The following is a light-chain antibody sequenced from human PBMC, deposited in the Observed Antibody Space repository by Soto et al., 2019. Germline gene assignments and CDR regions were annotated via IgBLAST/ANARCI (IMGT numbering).Light chain of an antibody. CDR2: RNN. J-gene: IGLJ1*01. V-gene: IGLV1-47*01. CDR1: SSNIGSNY. Sequence: QSVLTQPPSASGTPGHRVTISCSGSSSNIGSNYVYWYQQLPGTAPKLLIYRNNQRPSGVPDRFSGSKSGTSASLAISGLRSEDEADYYCAAWDDRVYVFGTGTKLTVL. CDR3: AAWDDRVYV.